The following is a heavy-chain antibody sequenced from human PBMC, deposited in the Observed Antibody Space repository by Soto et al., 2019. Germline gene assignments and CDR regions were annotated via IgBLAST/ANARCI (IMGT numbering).Heavy chain of an antibody. CDR1: GYTFSSYG. V-gene: IGHV1-18*01. CDR3: ARDHGAYCGGDCYSIGNLFDNGIDY. Sequence: QVQLVQSGAEVKKPGASVKVSCKASGYTFSSYGISWVRQAPGQGLEWMGWISAYNGNTNYAQKLQGRVTMTTDTSTSTAYMELRSLRSDDTAVYYCARDHGAYCGGDCYSIGNLFDNGIDYWGQGTLVTVSS. J-gene: IGHJ4*02. CDR2: ISAYNGNT. D-gene: IGHD2-21*02.